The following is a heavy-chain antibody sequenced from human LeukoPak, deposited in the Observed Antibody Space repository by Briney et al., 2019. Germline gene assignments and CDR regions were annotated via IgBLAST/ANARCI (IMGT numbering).Heavy chain of an antibody. CDR3: ARVGPLVGATVSYYYYYYMDV. D-gene: IGHD1-26*01. Sequence: SETLSLTCTVSGDSISSYYWSWIRQPPGKGLEWIGYIYYSGSTNYNPSLKSRVTISVDTSKNQFSLKLSSVTAADTAVYYCARVGPLVGATVSYYYYYYMDVWGKGTTVTVSS. J-gene: IGHJ6*03. CDR1: GDSISSYY. V-gene: IGHV4-59*01. CDR2: IYYSGST.